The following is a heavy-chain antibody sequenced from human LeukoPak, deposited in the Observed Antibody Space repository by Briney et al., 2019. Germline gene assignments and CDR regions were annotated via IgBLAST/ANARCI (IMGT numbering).Heavy chain of an antibody. CDR2: INSDGSST. Sequence: PGGSLRLSCAASRFTFSSHWMHWVRQAPGKGLVWVPRINSDGSSTSYADSVKGRFTISRDNSKNTLYLQMNSLRAEDTAVYYCAKDRDSSGYSPYFDYWGQGTLVTVSS. D-gene: IGHD3-22*01. J-gene: IGHJ4*02. CDR1: RFTFSSHW. CDR3: AKDRDSSGYSPYFDY. V-gene: IGHV3-74*01.